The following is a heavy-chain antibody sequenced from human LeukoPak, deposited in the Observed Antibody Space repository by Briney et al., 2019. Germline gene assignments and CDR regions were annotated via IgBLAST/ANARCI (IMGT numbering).Heavy chain of an antibody. Sequence: ASVKVSCKASGYTFTSYDINWVRQATGQGLEWMGWMNPNSGNTGYAQKFQGRVTMTRNTSISTAYMELNSLRSEDTAVYYCASSIAVGGWFDPWGQGTLVTVSS. CDR3: ASSIAVGGWFDP. J-gene: IGHJ5*02. V-gene: IGHV1-8*01. D-gene: IGHD6-19*01. CDR1: GYTFTSYD. CDR2: MNPNSGNT.